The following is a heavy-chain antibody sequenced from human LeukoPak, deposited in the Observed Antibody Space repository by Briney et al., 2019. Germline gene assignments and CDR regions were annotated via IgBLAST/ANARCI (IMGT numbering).Heavy chain of an antibody. D-gene: IGHD3-22*01. V-gene: IGHV3-30-3*01. Sequence: PGGSLRLSCAASGFTFSSYAMHWVRQAPGKGLEWVAVISYDGSNKYYADSVKGRFTISRDNSKNTLYLQMNSLRAEDTAVYYCAREWKVLVTQLQYDSSGYYFWYWGQGTLVTVSS. CDR3: AREWKVLVTQLQYDSSGYYFWY. J-gene: IGHJ4*02. CDR2: ISYDGSNK. CDR1: GFTFSSYA.